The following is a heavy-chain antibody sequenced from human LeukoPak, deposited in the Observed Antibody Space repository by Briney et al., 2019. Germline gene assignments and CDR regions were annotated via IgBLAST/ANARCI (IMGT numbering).Heavy chain of an antibody. Sequence: GASVKVSCKASGYTFTGYYIDWVRQAPGQGLEWMGWIDPNSGGTNYAQKFQGRVTMTRDTSISTAYMELSALRSDDTAVYYCARGQAGTRFDYSGQGALVTVSS. CDR1: GYTFTGYY. J-gene: IGHJ4*02. CDR2: IDPNSGGT. CDR3: ARGQAGTRFDY. D-gene: IGHD6-13*01. V-gene: IGHV1-2*02.